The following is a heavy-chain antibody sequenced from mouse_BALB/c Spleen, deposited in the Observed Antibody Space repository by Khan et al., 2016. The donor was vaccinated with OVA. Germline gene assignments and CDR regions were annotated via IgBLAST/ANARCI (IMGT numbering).Heavy chain of an antibody. D-gene: IGHD1-1*01. CDR2: IYPVDGSS. Sequence: QVRLQQSGPELVRPGASVKMSCKASGYTLTSYYIHWVKQRPGQGLEWIGWIYPVDGSSKYNEKFKGKSTLTADKSSSTAYMLLSSLTSEDSAIDFCARGYYGYLDYWGQGTTLTVSS. J-gene: IGHJ2*01. CDR3: ARGYYGYLDY. V-gene: IGHV1S56*01. CDR1: GYTLTSYY.